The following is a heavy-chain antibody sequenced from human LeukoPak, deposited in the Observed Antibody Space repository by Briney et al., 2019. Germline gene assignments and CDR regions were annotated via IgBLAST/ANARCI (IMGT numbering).Heavy chain of an antibody. Sequence: GSLRLSCAASGFTFSSYGMHWVRQAPGKGLEWVAVISYDGSNKYYADSVKGRFTISRDNSKNTLYLQMNSLRAEDTAVYYCAKGKVLRYFDWLLSADYWGQGTLVTVSS. J-gene: IGHJ4*02. CDR2: ISYDGSNK. CDR3: AKGKVLRYFDWLLSADY. V-gene: IGHV3-30*18. D-gene: IGHD3-9*01. CDR1: GFTFSSYG.